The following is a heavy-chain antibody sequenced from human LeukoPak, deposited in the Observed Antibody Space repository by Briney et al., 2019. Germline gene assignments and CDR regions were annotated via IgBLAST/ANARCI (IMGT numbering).Heavy chain of an antibody. Sequence: ASVKVSFKASGYTFTGYYMHWVRQAPGQGLEWMGWINPNSGGTNYAQKFQGRVTMTRDTSISTAYMELSRLRSDDTAVYYCARDLYGSGSYLFDPWGQGTLVTVSS. CDR3: ARDLYGSGSYLFDP. V-gene: IGHV1-2*02. CDR1: GYTFTGYY. CDR2: INPNSGGT. J-gene: IGHJ5*02. D-gene: IGHD3-10*01.